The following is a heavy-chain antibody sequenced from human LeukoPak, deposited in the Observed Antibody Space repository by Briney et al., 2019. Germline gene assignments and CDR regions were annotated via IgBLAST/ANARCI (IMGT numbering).Heavy chain of an antibody. CDR2: LSNTGGST. D-gene: IGHD6-13*01. CDR1: GFIFSNYA. V-gene: IGHV3-23*01. CDR3: KSGGAAPGAFDY. Sequence: PGGSLRLSCTASGFIFSNYAMTWVRQAPGRGLEWVSGLSNTGGSTYYADSVKGRFTISRDNARNSLYLQMNSLGVEDTAVYYCKSGGAAPGAFDYWGQGALVTVSS. J-gene: IGHJ4*02.